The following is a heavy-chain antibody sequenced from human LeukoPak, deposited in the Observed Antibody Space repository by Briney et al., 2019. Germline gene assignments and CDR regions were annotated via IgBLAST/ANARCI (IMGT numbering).Heavy chain of an antibody. Sequence: SQTLSLTCTVSGGSISSGSYYCSWIRQPAGKGLEWIGRIYTSGSTNYNPSLKSRVTISVDTFKNQFSLKLSSVTAADTAVYYCARDPLLWFGDSGYMEVWGKGTTVSISS. CDR3: ARDPLLWFGDSGYMEV. J-gene: IGHJ6*03. CDR1: GGSISSGSYY. CDR2: IYTSGST. V-gene: IGHV4-61*02. D-gene: IGHD3-10*01.